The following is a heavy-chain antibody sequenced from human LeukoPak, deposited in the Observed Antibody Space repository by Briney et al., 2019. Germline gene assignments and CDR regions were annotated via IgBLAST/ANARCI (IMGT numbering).Heavy chain of an antibody. CDR1: GFTFSDYW. CDR2: IKQDGSEK. J-gene: IGHJ4*02. V-gene: IGHV3-7*01. CDR3: ARWLELMRNFDW. D-gene: IGHD5-24*01. Sequence: GGALRLSCVGSGFTFSDYWMSWVRQAPGKGLEWVANIKQDGSEKDYVDALKGRFTISRDNAKNSLYLQMNSLRAEDTAVYYCARWLELMRNFDWWGQGTLVTVSS.